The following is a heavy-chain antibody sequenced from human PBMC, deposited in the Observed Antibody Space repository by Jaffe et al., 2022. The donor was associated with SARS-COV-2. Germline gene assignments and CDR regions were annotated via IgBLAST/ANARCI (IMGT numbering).Heavy chain of an antibody. CDR3: ARDFGVAQPSPFDY. V-gene: IGHV3-7*01. D-gene: IGHD3-10*01. CDR1: GFTFSSYW. J-gene: IGHJ4*02. CDR2: IKQDGSEK. Sequence: EVQLVESGGGLVQPGGSLRLSCAASGFTFSSYWMSWVRQAPGKGLEWVANIKQDGSEKYYVDSVKGRFTISRDNAKNSLYLQMNSLRAEDTAVYYCARDFGVAQPSPFDYWGQGTLVTVSS.